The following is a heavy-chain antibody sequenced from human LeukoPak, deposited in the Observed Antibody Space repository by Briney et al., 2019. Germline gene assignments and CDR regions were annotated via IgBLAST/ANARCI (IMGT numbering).Heavy chain of an antibody. V-gene: IGHV4-39*01. CDR2: IYYSGST. Sequence: SETLSLTCTVSGGSISTSSYYWGWIRQPPGKGLEWIGSIYYSGSTYYNPSLKSRVTISVDTSRKQFSLKLSSVTAADTAVYYCARGYCSSTTCSPGDNWFDPWGQGALVTVSS. CDR3: ARGYCSSTTCSPGDNWFDP. CDR1: GGSISTSSYY. J-gene: IGHJ5*02. D-gene: IGHD2-2*01.